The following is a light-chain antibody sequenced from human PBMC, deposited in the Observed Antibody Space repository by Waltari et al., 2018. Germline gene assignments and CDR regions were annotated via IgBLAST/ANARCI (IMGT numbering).Light chain of an antibody. CDR1: QNVGTK. V-gene: IGKV3-15*01. Sequence: IEMTQSPATLSVSPGERPTLSCRARQNVGTKLAWYQQKPGLAPRLLIYDAFTRATGIPARFSGSGSGTEFTLTISSLQSEDLALYHCLQYHYWPPWTFGQGTKVEVK. CDR3: LQYHYWPPWT. CDR2: DAF. J-gene: IGKJ1*01.